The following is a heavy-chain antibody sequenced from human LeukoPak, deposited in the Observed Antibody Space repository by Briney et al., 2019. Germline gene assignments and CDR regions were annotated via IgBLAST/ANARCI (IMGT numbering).Heavy chain of an antibody. CDR2: INHSGST. J-gene: IGHJ4*02. CDR1: GGSLSGYY. D-gene: IGHD2-2*02. Sequence: SETLSLTCAVYGGSLSGYYWSWIRQPPGKGLEWIGEINHSGSTNYNPSLKSRVTISVDTSKNQFSLKLSSVTAADTAVYYCARGPRVVPAAITYWGQGTLVTVSS. V-gene: IGHV4-34*01. CDR3: ARGPRVVPAAITY.